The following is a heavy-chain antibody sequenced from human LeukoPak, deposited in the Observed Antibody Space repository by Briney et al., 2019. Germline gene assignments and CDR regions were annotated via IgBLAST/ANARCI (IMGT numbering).Heavy chain of an antibody. Sequence: GGSLRLSCAASGFTVSNNYMSWVRQAPGKGLEWVSVIYSGGHTYYADSVKGRFTISRDNSKNTLSLQMNTLRAEDTAVYYCAKDDRIQTRRYSYNYWGQGTLVTVSS. CDR1: GFTVSNNY. J-gene: IGHJ4*02. CDR3: AKDDRIQTRRYSYNY. V-gene: IGHV3-53*01. D-gene: IGHD5-18*01. CDR2: IYSGGHT.